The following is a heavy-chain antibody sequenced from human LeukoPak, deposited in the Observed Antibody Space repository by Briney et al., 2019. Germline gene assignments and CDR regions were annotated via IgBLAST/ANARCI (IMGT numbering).Heavy chain of an antibody. Sequence: GALRLSCAASGFTFSNYAMHWVRQAPGKGLEWLAYIRYDGSSKYYADFVKGRFTISRDYSKNTLYLHMNSLRAEDTAVYYCARDQAGSGHYADYWGQGTLVTVSS. J-gene: IGHJ4*02. V-gene: IGHV3-30*02. CDR1: GFTFSNYA. CDR2: IRYDGSSK. CDR3: ARDQAGSGHYADY. D-gene: IGHD3-10*01.